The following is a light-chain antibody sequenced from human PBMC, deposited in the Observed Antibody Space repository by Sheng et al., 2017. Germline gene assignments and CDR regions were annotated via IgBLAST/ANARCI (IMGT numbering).Light chain of an antibody. Sequence: EIVLTQSPGTLSLSPGERATLSCRASQSVSSNLAWYQQRPGQPPSLLVYGASTRATGIPARFSGSGSETEFTLSISSLQSGDVAVYYCQQYNNWPRTFGQGTRLEIK. CDR1: QSVSSN. CDR3: QQYNNWPRT. J-gene: IGKJ5*01. V-gene: IGKV3-15*01. CDR2: GAS.